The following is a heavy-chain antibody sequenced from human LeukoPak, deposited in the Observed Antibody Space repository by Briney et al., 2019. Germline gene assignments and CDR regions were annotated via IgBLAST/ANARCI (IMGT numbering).Heavy chain of an antibody. D-gene: IGHD2-2*01. J-gene: IGHJ4*02. V-gene: IGHV4-34*01. Sequence: PSETLSLTCAVYGGSFSGYYWSWIRQPPGKGLEWIGEINHSGSTNYNPSLKSRVTISVDTSKNQFSLKLSSVTAADTAVYYCARVRSNTDVDYWGQGTLVTVSS. CDR1: GGSFSGYY. CDR2: INHSGST. CDR3: ARVRSNTDVDY.